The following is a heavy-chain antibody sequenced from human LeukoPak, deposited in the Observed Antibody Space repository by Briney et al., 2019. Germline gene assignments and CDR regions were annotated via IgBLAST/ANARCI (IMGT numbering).Heavy chain of an antibody. CDR2: IYHTGST. V-gene: IGHV4-39*01. CDR1: GGSFSSTSYY. D-gene: IGHD3-10*01. Sequence: SETLSLTCTVSGGSFSSTSYYWGWIRQPPGKGLEWIANIYHTGSTYYNPSLKSRVTISVDTSANQFSLKLNSVTAADTAVYYCARPIRSRDNNWFDPWGQGTLVTVPS. CDR3: ARPIRSRDNNWFDP. J-gene: IGHJ5*02.